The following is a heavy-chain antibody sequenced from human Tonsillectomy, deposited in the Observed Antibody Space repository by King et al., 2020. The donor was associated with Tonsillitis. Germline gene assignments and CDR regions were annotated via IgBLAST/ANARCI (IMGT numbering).Heavy chain of an antibody. Sequence: QLQESGPGLVKPSETLSLTCTVSGVSISNFYWSWIRQPAGKGLEWVGRIYTSGSANYNPSLKSRVTMSVDTSKNQFSLRLNSVTAAATAVYYCARLQYYDSSGYPSGYMDVWGKGTTVTVSS. CDR2: IYTSGSA. CDR3: ARLQYYDSSGYPSGYMDV. V-gene: IGHV4-4*07. J-gene: IGHJ6*03. CDR1: GVSISNFY. D-gene: IGHD3-22*01.